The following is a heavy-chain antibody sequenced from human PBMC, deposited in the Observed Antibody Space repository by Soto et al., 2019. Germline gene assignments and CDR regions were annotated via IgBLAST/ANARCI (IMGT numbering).Heavy chain of an antibody. CDR1: GFSFSSYA. Sequence: EVQLLESGGGLVQPGGSLRLSCAASGFSFSSYAMNWVRQAQGKGMECVSAFSDGGSNTYYTDSVKGRFTISRDNSKNTVFLQMNSRRAEDTAVYYCAILDSSTWYTVYYFDYWGQGTLVTVSS. D-gene: IGHD6-13*01. V-gene: IGHV3-23*01. CDR3: AILDSSTWYTVYYFDY. CDR2: FSDGGSNT. J-gene: IGHJ4*02.